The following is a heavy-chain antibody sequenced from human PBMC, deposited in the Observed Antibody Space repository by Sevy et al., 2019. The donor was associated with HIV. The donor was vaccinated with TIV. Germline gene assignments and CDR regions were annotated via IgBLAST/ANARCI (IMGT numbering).Heavy chain of an antibody. CDR3: ARGRKTTEEWLEELDYYYGLDV. Sequence: GGSLRLSCAASGFSLTTSDMHWVRQAPGKGLEWVAYVRNDGSNNYYADSGRDRFTISRDSPKNTLYLQMNSLRDEDTAIYYCARGRKTTEEWLEELDYYYGLDVWGQGTTVTVSS. V-gene: IGHV3-30*02. CDR2: VRNDGSNN. D-gene: IGHD2-8*01. J-gene: IGHJ6*02. CDR1: GFSLTTSD.